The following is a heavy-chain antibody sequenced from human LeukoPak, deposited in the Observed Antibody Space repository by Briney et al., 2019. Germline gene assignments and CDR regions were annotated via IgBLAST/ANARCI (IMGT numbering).Heavy chain of an antibody. CDR1: GFTFNNYA. J-gene: IGHJ4*02. D-gene: IGHD6-19*01. CDR2: ISGSGGST. V-gene: IGHV3-23*01. CDR3: AKGGGYSGWYDY. Sequence: GGSLRLSCAASGFTFNNYAMSWVRQAPGKGLEWVSAISGSGGSTYYADSVKGRFTISRDNSKNTLYLQMNSLRAEDTAVYYCAKGGGYSGWYDYWGQGTLVTLHS.